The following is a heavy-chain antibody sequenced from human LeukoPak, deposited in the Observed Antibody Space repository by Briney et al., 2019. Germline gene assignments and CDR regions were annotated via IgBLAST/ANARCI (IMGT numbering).Heavy chain of an antibody. CDR1: GGTFSSYA. Sequence: ASVKVSCKASGGTFSSYAISWVRQAPGQGLEWMGGIIPIFGTANYAQKFQGRVTITADESTSTAYMELSSLRSEDTAVYYCARDGSGSYYSNWFDPWGQGTLVTVSS. J-gene: IGHJ5*02. CDR2: IIPIFGTA. V-gene: IGHV1-69*01. CDR3: ARDGSGSYYSNWFDP. D-gene: IGHD3-10*01.